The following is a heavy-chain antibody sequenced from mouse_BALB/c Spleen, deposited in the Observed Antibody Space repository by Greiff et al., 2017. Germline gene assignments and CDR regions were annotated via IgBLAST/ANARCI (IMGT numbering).Heavy chain of an antibody. CDR3: ARTLRLRYAMDY. CDR2: INPSSGYT. J-gene: IGHJ4*01. V-gene: IGHV1-4*02. D-gene: IGHD1-2*01. Sequence: QVQLKESAAELARPGASVKMSCKASGYTFTSYTMHWVKQRPGQGLEWIGYINPSSGYTEYNQKFKDKTTLTADKSSSTAYMQLSSLTSEDSAVYYCARTLRLRYAMDYWGQGTSVTVSS. CDR1: GYTFTSYT.